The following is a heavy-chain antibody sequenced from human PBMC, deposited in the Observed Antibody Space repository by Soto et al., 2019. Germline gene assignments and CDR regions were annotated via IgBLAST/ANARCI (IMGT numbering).Heavy chain of an antibody. J-gene: IGHJ4*02. V-gene: IGHV4-30-4*01. Sequence: SETLSLTCTVSGGSISSGDYYWSWIRQPPGKGLEWIGYIYYSGSTYYNPSLKSRVTISVDTSKNQFSLKLSSVTAADTAVYYCARAPYNWNDGAFDYWGQGTLVTVSS. CDR1: GGSISSGDYY. CDR2: IYYSGST. CDR3: ARAPYNWNDGAFDY. D-gene: IGHD1-20*01.